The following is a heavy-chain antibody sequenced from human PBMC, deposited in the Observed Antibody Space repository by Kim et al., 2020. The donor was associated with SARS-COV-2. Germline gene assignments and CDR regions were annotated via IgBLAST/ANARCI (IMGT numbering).Heavy chain of an antibody. Sequence: ASVKVSCKASGYIFSTYGFSWVRQAPGQGLELLGWISARDGYAHYAQKVQGRVTMTTDTSTNTAYMELWSLRSDDTAMYYFSRGAYGYVSFDYCGQG. CDR3: SRGAYGYVSFDY. CDR1: GYIFSTYG. J-gene: IGHJ4*02. V-gene: IGHV1-18*04. CDR2: ISARDGYA. D-gene: IGHD5-12*01.